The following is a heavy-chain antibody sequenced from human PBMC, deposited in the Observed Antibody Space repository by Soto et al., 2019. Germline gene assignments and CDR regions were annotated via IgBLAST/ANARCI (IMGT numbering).Heavy chain of an antibody. D-gene: IGHD5-12*01. Sequence: QVTLKESGPVLVKPTETLTLTCTVSGFSLSNARMDVSWIRQPPGKALEWLGHIFSNDAKSYGASLKSRLTISKDTPKRQVVPTMTYIDPVATATYYSARTVHSGYALGWSAPGGQGTLVTVSS. J-gene: IGHJ5*02. CDR3: ARTVHSGYALGWSAP. V-gene: IGHV2-26*01. CDR1: GFSLSNARMD. CDR2: IFSNDAK.